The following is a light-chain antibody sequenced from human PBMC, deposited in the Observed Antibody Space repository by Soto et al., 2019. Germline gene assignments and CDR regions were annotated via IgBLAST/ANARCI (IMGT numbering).Light chain of an antibody. CDR1: QGIASY. CDR3: QQLNSFPRT. CDR2: EAS. J-gene: IGKJ1*01. Sequence: DIQLTQSPSFLSACVGDRVTITCRASQGIASYLAWYQQKPGKAPNLLIYEASSLQTGVPSRFSGSGSGTDFTLTISNLQPEDFATYYCQQLNSFPRTFGQGTKVEIK. V-gene: IGKV1-9*01.